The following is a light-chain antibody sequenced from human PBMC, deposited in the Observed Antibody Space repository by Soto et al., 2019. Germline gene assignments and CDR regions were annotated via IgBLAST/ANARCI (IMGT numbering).Light chain of an antibody. J-gene: IGKJ4*01. CDR1: QSVSSL. CDR2: RAS. Sequence: EIVMTQSPATLSVSPGERATLSCRASQSVSSLLAWYQQKPGQAPRLLIYRASTRATGIPARFSGSGSGTEFTLTIRSLQSEDFAVYYCQQFNSWPLTFGGGTRVEIK. V-gene: IGKV3-15*01. CDR3: QQFNSWPLT.